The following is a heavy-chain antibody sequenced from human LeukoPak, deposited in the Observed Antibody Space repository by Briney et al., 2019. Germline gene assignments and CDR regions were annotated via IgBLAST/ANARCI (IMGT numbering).Heavy chain of an antibody. D-gene: IGHD3-3*01. CDR2: IKQDGSEK. V-gene: IGHV3-7*05. CDR3: ARYYDFCSSIDY. Sequence: GVSLRLSCAASGFSFSSHWMFWVRQAPGRGLEWVANIKQDGSEKYYVDSVKGRFTISRDNAKNSLYLQMNSLRAEDTAIYYCARYYDFCSSIDYWGQGTLVTVSA. J-gene: IGHJ4*02. CDR1: GFSFSSHW.